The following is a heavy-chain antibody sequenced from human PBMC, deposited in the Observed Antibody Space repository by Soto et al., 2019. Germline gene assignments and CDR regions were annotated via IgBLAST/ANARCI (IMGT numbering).Heavy chain of an antibody. CDR2: IFYTGTT. CDR1: GGSISYNSYY. CDR3: ARLVVVAPVANA. Sequence: ETLSLTCSVSGGSISYNSYYWGWIRQPPGKGLEWGGGIFYTGTTYYSPSLKDRVTISVDTSKNSPSLNLTSVTPADPAVYFCARLVVVAPVANAWGQGTLVNVSS. J-gene: IGHJ5*02. V-gene: IGHV4-39*02. D-gene: IGHD2-2*01.